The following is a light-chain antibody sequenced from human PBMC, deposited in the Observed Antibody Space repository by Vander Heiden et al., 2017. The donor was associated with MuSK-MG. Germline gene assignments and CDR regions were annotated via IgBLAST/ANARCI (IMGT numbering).Light chain of an antibody. CDR3: QSYDSILGASQYV. V-gene: IGLV1-40*01. CDR2: GKG. Sequence: QSVLTQPPSVSGAPGQTVTIPCTGSSPNIGAGYDRHWYQQLPGAAPKLLIAGKGNRPSGGSDRFSASESGTSASLAITGLQAEDEDDYYCQSYDSILGASQYVFGTGTKVSVL. J-gene: IGLJ1*01. CDR1: SPNIGAGYD.